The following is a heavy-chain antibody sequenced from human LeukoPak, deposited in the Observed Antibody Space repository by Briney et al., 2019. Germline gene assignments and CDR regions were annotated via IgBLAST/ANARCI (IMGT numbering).Heavy chain of an antibody. J-gene: IGHJ4*02. CDR2: ISSSGTII. CDR3: VSVGATLL. Sequence: PGGSLRLSCAASGFTFSSYEMNWVRQAPGKGLEFISYISSSGTIIYYADSVKGRFTISRDNAKKSLYLQMNSLRAEDTAVYYCVSVGATLLWGQGTLVTVSS. CDR1: GFTFSSYE. V-gene: IGHV3-48*03. D-gene: IGHD1-26*01.